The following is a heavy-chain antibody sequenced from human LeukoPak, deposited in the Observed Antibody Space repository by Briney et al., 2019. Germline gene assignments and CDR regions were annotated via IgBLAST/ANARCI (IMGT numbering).Heavy chain of an antibody. Sequence: SSETLSLTCTVSGGSISSSSYSWGWIRQPPGKGLEWIGSIYYSGSTYYNPSLKSRATISVDTSKNQFSLKLSSVTAADTAVYYCARGVLGVVFYWGQGTLVTVSS. J-gene: IGHJ4*02. CDR1: GGSISSSSYS. V-gene: IGHV4-39*07. CDR3: ARGVLGVVFY. CDR2: IYYSGST. D-gene: IGHD3-3*01.